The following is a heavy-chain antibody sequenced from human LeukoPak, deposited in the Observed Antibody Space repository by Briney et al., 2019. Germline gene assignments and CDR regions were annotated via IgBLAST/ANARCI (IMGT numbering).Heavy chain of an antibody. D-gene: IGHD3-10*01. V-gene: IGHV3-23*01. Sequence: PGASLSLSCAAAEFTFSNFAMSWVRQPPRKGLEWVSVISGSVGITYYEASVKGRFTISRDNSKNTLYLQMNSLRAEDTAVYYCAKDKGGSGNYYNVAYYFDYWGQRTLVTVSS. J-gene: IGHJ4*02. CDR2: ISGSVGIT. CDR1: EFTFSNFA. CDR3: AKDKGGSGNYYNVAYYFDY.